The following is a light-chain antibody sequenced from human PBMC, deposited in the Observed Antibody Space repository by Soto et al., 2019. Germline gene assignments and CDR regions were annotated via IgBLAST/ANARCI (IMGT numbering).Light chain of an antibody. J-gene: IGKJ2*01. CDR3: QLYDTYSGRT. Sequence: DIQVTQSPSTLSASVGDRVTITCRASQSIGRWLAWYQQKPGKAPKLLIYEASSLESGVPSRFSGSGSGTEFTLTISRLQPDDFATYYCQLYDTYSGRTFGQGTKLEIK. CDR2: EAS. V-gene: IGKV1-5*03. CDR1: QSIGRW.